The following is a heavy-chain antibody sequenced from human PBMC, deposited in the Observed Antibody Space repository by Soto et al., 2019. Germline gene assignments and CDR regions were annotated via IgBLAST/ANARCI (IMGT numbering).Heavy chain of an antibody. J-gene: IGHJ6*02. CDR3: ARSQGSSTSLELYYYYYYGMDV. CDR1: GGTFSSYA. Sequence: QVQLVQSGAEVKKPGSSVKVSCKASGGTFSSYAISWVRQAPGQGLEWMGGIIPISDTTNYAQKCQGRVTITADESTSTAYMELSSLRSEDTAVYYCARSQGSSTSLELYYYYYYGMDVWGQGTTVTVSS. V-gene: IGHV1-69*01. CDR2: IIPISDTT. D-gene: IGHD2-2*01.